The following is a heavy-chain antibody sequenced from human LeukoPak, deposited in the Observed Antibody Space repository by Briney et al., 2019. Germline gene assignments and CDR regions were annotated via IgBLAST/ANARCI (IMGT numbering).Heavy chain of an antibody. J-gene: IGHJ6*03. CDR3: ARSYGSGSYWGSYYYYYMDV. D-gene: IGHD3-10*01. CDR2: MNPNSGNT. Sequence: ASVKVSCKASGYTFTSYDINWVRQATGQGLEWMGWMNPNSGNTGYAQKFQGRVTITRNTSISTAYMELSSLRSEDTAVYYCARSYGSGSYWGSYYYYYMDVWGKGTTVTVSS. CDR1: GYTFTSYD. V-gene: IGHV1-8*03.